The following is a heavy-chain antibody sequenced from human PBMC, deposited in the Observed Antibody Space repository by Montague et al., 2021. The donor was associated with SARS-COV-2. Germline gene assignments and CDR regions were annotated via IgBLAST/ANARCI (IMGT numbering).Heavy chain of an antibody. D-gene: IGHD2-15*01. Sequence: TLSLTCTVSGGSFSSGSYYWSWIRQPAGKGLEWIGRIYTSGSTNYNPSLKSRVTISVDTSKNQFSLKLSSVTAADTAVYYCAGGPAATYYYGMDVWGQGTTVTVSS. CDR1: GGSFSSGSYY. V-gene: IGHV4-61*02. J-gene: IGHJ6*02. CDR2: IYTSGST. CDR3: AGGPAATYYYGMDV.